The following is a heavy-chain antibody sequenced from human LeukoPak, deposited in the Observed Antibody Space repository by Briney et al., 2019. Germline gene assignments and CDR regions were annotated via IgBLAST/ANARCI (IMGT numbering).Heavy chain of an antibody. CDR1: GFTFSSSA. J-gene: IGHJ4*02. Sequence: GGSLRLSCAASGFTFSSSAMNWVRQAPGKGLEWVSGISPSGDIRYYADSVKGRFTISRDNSKNTLYLEVISLTAEDTAVYYCAKDDAWLRFGEWSQGTLVTVSS. V-gene: IGHV3-23*01. CDR3: AKDDAWLRFGE. D-gene: IGHD3-10*01. CDR2: ISPSGDIR.